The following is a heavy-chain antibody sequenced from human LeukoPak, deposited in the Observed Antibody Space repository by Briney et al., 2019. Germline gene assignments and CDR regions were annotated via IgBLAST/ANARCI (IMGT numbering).Heavy chain of an antibody. CDR3: ARAFYSGRENWFDP. V-gene: IGHV3-48*03. J-gene: IGHJ5*02. CDR1: GFTFSSYE. CDR2: ISSSGSTI. D-gene: IGHD1-26*01. Sequence: GGSLRLSCAASGFTFSSYEMNWVRQAPGKGLEWVSYISSSGSTIYYADSVKGRFTISRDNAKNSLYLQMNSLRAEDTAVYYCARAFYSGRENWFDPWGQGTLVTVSS.